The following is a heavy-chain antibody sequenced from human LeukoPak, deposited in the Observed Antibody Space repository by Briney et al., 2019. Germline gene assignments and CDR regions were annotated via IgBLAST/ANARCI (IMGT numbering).Heavy chain of an antibody. CDR1: VDSLSTYY. CDR2: IYRSGNT. D-gene: IGHD6-19*01. Sequence: PSETLSLTCSLSVDSLSTYYWSWIRQPPGTGLEWIGKIYRSGNTNYNPSLKSRVTMAVDTSKNRLSLMLRSVTASDRAGYYCARDGPQWLAAFDYWGQGALVSVS. CDR3: ARDGPQWLAAFDY. J-gene: IGHJ4*02. V-gene: IGHV4-59*01.